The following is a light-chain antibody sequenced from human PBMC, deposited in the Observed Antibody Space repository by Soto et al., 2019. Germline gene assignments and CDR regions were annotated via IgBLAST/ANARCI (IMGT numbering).Light chain of an antibody. CDR2: RES. V-gene: IGKV1-5*03. CDR3: HHYNNYPYT. Sequence: DTQMTQSPSTLSASLGDTVTITCLASQSINSWLAWYQQKPGKAPNLLIHRESTLQSGVPSRLSGSGSGKEFTITITGLQPDDFATYYCHHYNNYPYTFGQGTKVDIK. J-gene: IGKJ2*01. CDR1: QSINSW.